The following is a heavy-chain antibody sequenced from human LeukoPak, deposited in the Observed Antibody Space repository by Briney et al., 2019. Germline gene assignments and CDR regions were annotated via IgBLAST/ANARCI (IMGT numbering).Heavy chain of an antibody. V-gene: IGHV1-46*01. CDR1: GYTFTSYY. J-gene: IGHJ5*02. D-gene: IGHD3-9*01. CDR3: ARRDDWDSYT. CDR2: INPSGGTT. Sequence: ASVKVSCKASGYTFTSYYMHWVRQAPGQGLEWMGIINPSGGTTSYAQKLQGRVTITTDTSTSTAYMELRSLRSDDTAVYYCARRDDWDSYTWGQGTLVTVSS.